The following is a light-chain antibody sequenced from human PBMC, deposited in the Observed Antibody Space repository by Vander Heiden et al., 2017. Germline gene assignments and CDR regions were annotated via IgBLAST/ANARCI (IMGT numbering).Light chain of an antibody. Sequence: SSVLPQAPSVSVAPGQTATITCGGDNIEGVHWYQQKPGQTPVLVVHDDSDRPSGIPERFSGSTSGNTASLTISRVEAGDEADYYCQLWDLDRDQQLFGGGTKLTVL. V-gene: IGLV3-21*02. J-gene: IGLJ2*01. CDR1: NIEG. CDR2: DDS. CDR3: QLWDLDRDQQL.